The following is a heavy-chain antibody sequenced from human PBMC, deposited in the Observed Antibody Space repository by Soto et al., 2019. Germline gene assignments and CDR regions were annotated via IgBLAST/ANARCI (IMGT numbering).Heavy chain of an antibody. J-gene: IGHJ4*02. CDR3: AISPYGYGIDC. CDR2: ISSSSSTI. Sequence: EVQLVESGGGLVQPGGSLRLSCAASGFTFSSYSMNWVRQAPGKGLEWVSYISSSSSTIYYADSVKGRFTISRDNAKNSLYLQINSMRAEDAAVYYCAISPYGYGIDCWGQGTLVTVSS. D-gene: IGHD4-17*01. CDR1: GFTFSSYS. V-gene: IGHV3-48*01.